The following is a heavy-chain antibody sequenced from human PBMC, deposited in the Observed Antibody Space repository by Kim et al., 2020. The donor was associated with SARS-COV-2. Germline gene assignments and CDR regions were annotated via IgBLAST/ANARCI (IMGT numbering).Heavy chain of an antibody. D-gene: IGHD4-17*01. Sequence: ADSGKGRLTISRDTDKNTLYLQMTSLTAEDTALYYCARDPDYAGFSFFQNSGQGTLVTVSS. V-gene: IGHV3-74*01. J-gene: IGHJ1*01. CDR3: ARDPDYAGFSFFQN.